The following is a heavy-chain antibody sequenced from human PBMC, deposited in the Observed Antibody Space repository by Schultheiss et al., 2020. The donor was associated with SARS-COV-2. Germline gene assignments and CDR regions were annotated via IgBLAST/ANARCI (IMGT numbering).Heavy chain of an antibody. CDR1: GGSISSYY. V-gene: IGHV4-59*08. J-gene: IGHJ3*02. CDR2: INHSGST. D-gene: IGHD2-2*01. CDR3: ARLGIGYCSSTSCSRAFDI. Sequence: SETLSLTCTVSGGSISSYYWSWIRQPPGKGLEWIGEINHSGSTNYNPSLKSRVTISVDKSKNQFSLKLSSVTAADTAVYYCARLGIGYCSSTSCSRAFDIWGQGTMVTVSS.